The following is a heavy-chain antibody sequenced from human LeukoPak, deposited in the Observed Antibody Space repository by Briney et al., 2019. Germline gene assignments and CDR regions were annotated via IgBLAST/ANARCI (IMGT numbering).Heavy chain of an antibody. CDR3: ARVLGWNYVEWFDP. CDR2: IIPIFGTA. D-gene: IGHD1-7*01. CDR1: GGTFSSYA. Sequence: SVKVSCKASGGTFSSYAISWVRQAPGQGLEWMGGIIPIFGTANYAQKFQGGVTITTDESTSTAYMELSSLRSEDTAVYYCARVLGWNYVEWFDPWGQGTLVTVSS. V-gene: IGHV1-69*05. J-gene: IGHJ5*02.